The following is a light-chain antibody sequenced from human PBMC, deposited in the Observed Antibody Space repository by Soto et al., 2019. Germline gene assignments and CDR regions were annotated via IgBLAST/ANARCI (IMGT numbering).Light chain of an antibody. CDR2: AAS. J-gene: IGKJ1*01. Sequence: DIQMTQSPSSVSASVGDRVTITCRASQGINSWLAWYQQKPGKAPKLLIYAASSLQSGVPSRFSGSESGTDFTLTISSLQSEDFATYYCQQANSTTWTFGQGTKVDIK. CDR1: QGINSW. V-gene: IGKV1D-12*01. CDR3: QQANSTTWT.